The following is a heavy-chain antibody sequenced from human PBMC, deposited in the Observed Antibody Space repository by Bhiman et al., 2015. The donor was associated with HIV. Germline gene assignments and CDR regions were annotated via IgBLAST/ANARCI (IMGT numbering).Heavy chain of an antibody. V-gene: IGHV3-15*01. J-gene: IGHJ4*02. Sequence: EVQLVESGGGLVKPGGSLRLSCAASGFTFSNAWMSWVRQAPGKGLEWAGRIKSKTDGGTTDYAAPVKGRFTISRDDSKNTLYLQMNSLKTEDTAVYYCTTDLEGSNNDYGDRGYYFDYWGQGTLVTVSS. CDR2: IKSKTDGGTT. CDR1: GFTFSNAW. D-gene: IGHD4-17*01. CDR3: TTDLEGSNNDYGDRGYYFDY.